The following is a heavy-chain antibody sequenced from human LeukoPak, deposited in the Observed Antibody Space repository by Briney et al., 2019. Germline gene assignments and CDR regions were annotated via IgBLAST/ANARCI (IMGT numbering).Heavy chain of an antibody. J-gene: IGHJ4*02. CDR3: AKDIFRVAERGFDY. CDR1: GFTFDDYA. CDR2: ITWNSNSI. D-gene: IGHD6-19*01. Sequence: GRSLRLSCAAPGFTFDDYAMHWVRQAPGKGLEWVSGITWNSNSIGYADSVKGRFTISRDNAKNSLYLQMNSLRAEDAAFYYCAKDIFRVAERGFDYWGQGTLVTVSS. V-gene: IGHV3-9*01.